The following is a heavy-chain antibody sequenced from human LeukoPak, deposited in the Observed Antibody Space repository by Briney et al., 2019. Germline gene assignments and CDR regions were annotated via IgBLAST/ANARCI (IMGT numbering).Heavy chain of an antibody. Sequence: PSETLSLTCTVSGGSISGHYWSWLRQSPGKGLEWIAYIYNSGSTNYNNYNPSLKSRVIMSMDMSKNQLSLIVSSVTAADTAVYYCARHTTGRALGDFDYWGQGTLVTVSA. V-gene: IGHV4-59*08. D-gene: IGHD2-8*01. CDR2: IYNSGSTNYN. CDR1: GGSISGHY. J-gene: IGHJ4*02. CDR3: ARHTTGRALGDFDY.